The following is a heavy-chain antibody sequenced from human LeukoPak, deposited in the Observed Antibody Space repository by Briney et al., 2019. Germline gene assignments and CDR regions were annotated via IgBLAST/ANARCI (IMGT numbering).Heavy chain of an antibody. J-gene: IGHJ4*02. V-gene: IGHV3-7*03. CDR2: IEGDGSEK. D-gene: IGHD6-19*01. Sequence: GVSLRLSCAASGFTFSSFWMNWVRHTPGKGLEWVANIEGDGSEKNYMDSVKGRFTISRDNAKKSLRLQMNSLRAEDTGVYCCAGGSGWLIDYWGQGTLVTVSS. CDR1: GFTFSSFW. CDR3: AGGSGWLIDY.